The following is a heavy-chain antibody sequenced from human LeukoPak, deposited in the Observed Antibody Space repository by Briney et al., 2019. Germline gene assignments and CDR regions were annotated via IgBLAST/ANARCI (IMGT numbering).Heavy chain of an antibody. Sequence: GGSLRLSCAASRFTFSNYAMHWVRQAPGKGLEYVSAISSNGGSTYYANSVKGRFTISRDNSKNTLYLQMGSLRAGDMAVYYCARDRWGCTSTSCYDFGYWGQGTLVTVSS. D-gene: IGHD2-2*01. CDR2: ISSNGGST. J-gene: IGHJ4*02. CDR3: ARDRWGCTSTSCYDFGY. CDR1: RFTFSNYA. V-gene: IGHV3-64*01.